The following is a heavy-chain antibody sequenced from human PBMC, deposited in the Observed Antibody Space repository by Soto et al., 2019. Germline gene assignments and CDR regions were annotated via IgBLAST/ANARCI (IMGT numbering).Heavy chain of an antibody. CDR1: GYTFTSYG. V-gene: IGHV1-18*01. CDR2: ISAYNGNT. J-gene: IGHJ4*02. CDR3: ARWEVGATRFDY. Sequence: ASVKVSCKASGYTFTSYGISWVRQAPGQGLEWMGWISAYNGNTNYAQKLQGRVTMTTDTSTSTAYTELRSLRSDDTAVYYCARWEVGATRFDYWGQGTLVTASS. D-gene: IGHD1-26*01.